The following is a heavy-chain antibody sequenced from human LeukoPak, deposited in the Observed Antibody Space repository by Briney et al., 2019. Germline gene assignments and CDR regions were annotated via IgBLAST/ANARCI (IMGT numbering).Heavy chain of an antibody. CDR2: IKNDGSSK. CDR1: GFTFSNNW. Sequence: PGGSLRLSCTASGFTFSNNWMHWVRQAPGKGLVWVSRIKNDGSSKNYADSVKRRFTISRDNNKNTLYLQMNILIAENTAVSYSYTSAGYWGQGTLGTVSS. V-gene: IGHV3-74*01. J-gene: IGHJ4*02. D-gene: IGHD1-14*01. CDR3: YTSAGY.